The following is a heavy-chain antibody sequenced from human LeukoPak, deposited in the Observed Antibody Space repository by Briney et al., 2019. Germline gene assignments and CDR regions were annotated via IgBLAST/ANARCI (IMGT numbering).Heavy chain of an antibody. CDR1: GFTFSSYA. CDR2: IRGSGGST. J-gene: IGHJ4*02. V-gene: IGHV3-23*01. Sequence: GGSLRLSCAASGFTFSSYAMSWVRQAPGKGLEWVSGIRGSGGSTYFADSVKGRFTISRDNSKNTLYLQMNSLRAEDTAVYSCAKHPSYRPTSLDYWGQGTLVTVSS. CDR3: AKHPSYRPTSLDY. D-gene: IGHD4-11*01.